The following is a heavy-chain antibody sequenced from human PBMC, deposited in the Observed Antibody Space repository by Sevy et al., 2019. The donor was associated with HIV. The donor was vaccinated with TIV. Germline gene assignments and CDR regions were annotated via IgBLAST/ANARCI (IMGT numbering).Heavy chain of an antibody. J-gene: IGHJ4*02. D-gene: IGHD6-19*01. CDR3: ARGDISGWSDY. CDR1: GYTFTSYG. Sequence: ASVKVSCKASGYTFTSYGIIWVRQAPGQELESMGWISGHNGNTNYAQKLQGRFTMTTDTSTSTAYMELRSLRSDDTAVYYCARGDISGWSDYWGQGTLVTVSS. V-gene: IGHV1-18*01. CDR2: ISGHNGNT.